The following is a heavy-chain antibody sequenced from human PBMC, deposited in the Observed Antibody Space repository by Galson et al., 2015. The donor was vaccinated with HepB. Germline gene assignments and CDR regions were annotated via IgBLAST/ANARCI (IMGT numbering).Heavy chain of an antibody. CDR2: ISYDGSNK. CDR3: AKEVNYGGHPPTDY. Sequence: SLRLSCAASGFTFSSYGMHWVRQAPGKGLEWVAVISYDGSNKYYADSVKGRFTISRDNSKNTLYLHMNSLRAEDTAVFYCAKEVNYGGHPPTDYWGQGTLVTVSS. CDR1: GFTFSSYG. V-gene: IGHV3-30*18. J-gene: IGHJ4*02. D-gene: IGHD4-23*01.